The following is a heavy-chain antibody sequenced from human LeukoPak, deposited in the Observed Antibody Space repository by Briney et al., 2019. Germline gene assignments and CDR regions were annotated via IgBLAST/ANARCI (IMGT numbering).Heavy chain of an antibody. V-gene: IGHV3-11*01. CDR2: ISSSGSTI. Sequence: GGSLRLSCAASGFTFSDYYMSWIRQAPGKGLEWVSYISSSGSTIYYADSVKGRFTISRDNTKNSLYLQMNSLRAEDTAVYYCAKYSGWYAENAFDIWGQGTMVTVSS. CDR1: GFTFSDYY. J-gene: IGHJ3*02. D-gene: IGHD5-12*01. CDR3: AKYSGWYAENAFDI.